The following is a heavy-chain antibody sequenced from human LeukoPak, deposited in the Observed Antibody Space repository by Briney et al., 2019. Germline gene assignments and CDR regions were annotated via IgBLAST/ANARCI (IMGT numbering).Heavy chain of an antibody. CDR3: ATKGVDTAMVFDY. Sequence: ASVKVSCKVSGYTLTELSMHWVRQAPGKGLEWMGGSHPEDGETIYAQKFQGRVTMTEDTSRGTAYMELSSLRSEDTAVYYCATKGVDTAMVFDYWGQGTLVTVSS. V-gene: IGHV1-24*01. D-gene: IGHD5-18*01. J-gene: IGHJ4*02. CDR1: GYTLTELS. CDR2: SHPEDGET.